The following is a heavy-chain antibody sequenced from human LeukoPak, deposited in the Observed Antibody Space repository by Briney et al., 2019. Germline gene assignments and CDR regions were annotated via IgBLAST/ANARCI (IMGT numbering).Heavy chain of an antibody. CDR3: AREGDGLLSKDFDY. D-gene: IGHD2-15*01. CDR2: SSPNSGGA. V-gene: IGHV1-2*02. Sequence: ASVKVSCKASGYTFSGYYIHWVRQAPGQGLEWMGYSSPNSGGANPAQKFRGRVTMTRDTSISTAYMELTRLGSDDTAVYYCAREGDGLLSKDFDYWGQGTLVTVSS. J-gene: IGHJ4*02. CDR1: GYTFSGYY.